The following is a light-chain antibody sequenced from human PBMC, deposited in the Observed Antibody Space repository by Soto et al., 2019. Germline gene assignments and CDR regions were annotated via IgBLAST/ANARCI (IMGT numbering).Light chain of an antibody. CDR3: QQIYSAPLT. CDR1: QSITTY. Sequence: DIQMTQSPSSLSASVGDRVTITCRASQSITTYLNWYRQKPGKAPKLLIYAASSLQSGVPSRFSGSGSETEFTLSISSLQPEDFETYLCQQIYSAPLTFGGGTKVDNK. V-gene: IGKV1-39*01. CDR2: AAS. J-gene: IGKJ4*01.